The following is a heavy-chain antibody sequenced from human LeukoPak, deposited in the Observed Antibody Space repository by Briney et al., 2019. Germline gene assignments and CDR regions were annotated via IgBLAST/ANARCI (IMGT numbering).Heavy chain of an antibody. Sequence: GGSLTLSCAASGFTFMNYNMKWLPQAPGKGLECLSVISSSSRDVYYADSVKGRFTISRDNAKNSPYLQMNSLRAEDTAVYYCARVSTAVSLAIDYWGQGTLVTVST. CDR1: GFTFMNYN. CDR3: ARVSTAVSLAIDY. J-gene: IGHJ4*02. CDR2: ISSSSRDV. V-gene: IGHV3-21*06. D-gene: IGHD6-13*01.